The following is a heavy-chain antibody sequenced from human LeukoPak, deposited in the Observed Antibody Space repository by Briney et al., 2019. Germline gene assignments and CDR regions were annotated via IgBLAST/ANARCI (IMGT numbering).Heavy chain of an antibody. Sequence: PSETLSLTCTVSGGSISSSSYYWGWIRQPPGKGLEWIGSIYYSGSTYYNPSLKSRVTISVDTSKNQFSLKLSSVTAADTAVYYCARGGHETTVTTQTFDYWGQGTLVTVSS. J-gene: IGHJ4*02. CDR2: IYYSGST. V-gene: IGHV4-39*07. CDR1: GGSISSSSYY. CDR3: ARGGHETTVTTQTFDY. D-gene: IGHD4-11*01.